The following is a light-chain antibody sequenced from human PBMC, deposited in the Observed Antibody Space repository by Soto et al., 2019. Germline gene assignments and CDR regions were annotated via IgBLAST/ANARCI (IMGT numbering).Light chain of an antibody. CDR3: QQYNSFWT. V-gene: IGKV1-5*03. Sequence: DIQMTQSPSTLSASVGDRVTITCRASQSISDWLAWYQQKPGKAPNLLIYRASILKSGVPSRCSGSGSGTEFILTISSLQPDDFATYYCQQYNSFWTFGQGTKVEIK. J-gene: IGKJ1*01. CDR2: RAS. CDR1: QSISDW.